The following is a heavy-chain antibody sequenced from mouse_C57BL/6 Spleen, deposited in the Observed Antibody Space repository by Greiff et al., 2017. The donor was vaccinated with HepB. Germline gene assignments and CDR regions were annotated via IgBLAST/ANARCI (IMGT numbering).Heavy chain of an antibody. CDR1: GYTFTDYN. J-gene: IGHJ3*01. CDR3: ARGYHYYGSSPFAY. D-gene: IGHD1-1*01. CDR2: INPNNGGT. V-gene: IGHV1-22*01. Sequence: EVQLQQSGPELVKPGASVKMSCKASGYTFTDYNMHWVKQSHGKSLEWIGYINPNNGGTSYNQKFKGKATLTVNKSSSTAYMELRSLTSEDSAVYYCARGYHYYGSSPFAYWGQGTLVTVSA.